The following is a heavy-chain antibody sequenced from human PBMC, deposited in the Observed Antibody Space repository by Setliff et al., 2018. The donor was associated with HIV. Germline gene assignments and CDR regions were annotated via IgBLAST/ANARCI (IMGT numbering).Heavy chain of an antibody. D-gene: IGHD1-26*01. V-gene: IGHV4-39*07. CDR1: GGSIRSSSYY. CDR2: IYYSGST. Sequence: SETLSPTCTVSGGSIRSSSYYWGWIRQPPGKGLEWIGSIYYSGSTYYNASLKSRVTMSVDTSKNQFSLSLRSVTAADTAFYYCARASVGVTGLYAFDIWGQGTMVNVSS. J-gene: IGHJ3*02. CDR3: ARASVGVTGLYAFDI.